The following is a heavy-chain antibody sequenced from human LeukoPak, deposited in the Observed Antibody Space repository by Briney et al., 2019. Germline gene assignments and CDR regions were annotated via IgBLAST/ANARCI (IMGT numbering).Heavy chain of an antibody. J-gene: IGHJ2*01. V-gene: IGHV1-8*01. CDR1: GYTFTSYD. CDR3: ARVDYDFWSGYSVNWYFDL. CDR2: MNPNSGNT. Sequence: GASVKVSCKASGYTFTSYDIDWVRQATGQGLEWMGWMNPNSGNTGYAQKFQGRVTMTRNTSISTAYMELSSLRSEDTAVYYCARVDYDFWSGYSVNWYFDLWGRGTLVTVSS. D-gene: IGHD3-3*01.